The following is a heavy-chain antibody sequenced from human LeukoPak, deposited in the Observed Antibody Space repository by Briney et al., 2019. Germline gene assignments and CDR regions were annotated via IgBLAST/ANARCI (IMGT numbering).Heavy chain of an antibody. J-gene: IGHJ3*02. CDR1: GFTFSSYS. CDR3: AKWAENMYNSGWYDLGAFDI. Sequence: GGSLRLSCAASGFTFSSYSMNWVRQSPGKGLEWVSSISSSSSYIYYADSVKGRFTISRDNAKNSLYLQMNSLRAEDTAVYFCAKWAENMYNSGWYDLGAFDIWGQGTMVTVSS. D-gene: IGHD6-19*01. V-gene: IGHV3-21*04. CDR2: ISSSSSYI.